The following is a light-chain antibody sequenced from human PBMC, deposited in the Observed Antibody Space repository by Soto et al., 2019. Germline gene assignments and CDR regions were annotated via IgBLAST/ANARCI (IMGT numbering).Light chain of an antibody. CDR3: CSYAGSSTL. V-gene: IGLV2-23*01. Sequence: QSALTQPASVSGSPGQSITISCTGTSSDVGSYNLVSWYQQHPGKAPKLMIYEGSKRPSGVSNRFSGSKSGNTASLTISGLQAEDEADYYCCSYAGSSTLFGTGTKVTVL. J-gene: IGLJ1*01. CDR2: EGS. CDR1: SSDVGSYNL.